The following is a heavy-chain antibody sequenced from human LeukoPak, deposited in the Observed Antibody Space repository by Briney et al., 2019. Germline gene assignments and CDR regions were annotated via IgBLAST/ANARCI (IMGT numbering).Heavy chain of an antibody. V-gene: IGHV3-33*01. CDR1: GFTFSSYG. Sequence: GGSLRLSCAASGFTFSSYGMNWVRQAPGKGLEWVAVIWYDGSNKYYADSVKGRFTISRDNSKNTLYLQMNSLRAEDTAVYYCARDRARYCSSTSCYYGGGYWGQGTLVTVSS. J-gene: IGHJ4*02. CDR2: IWYDGSNK. D-gene: IGHD2-2*01. CDR3: ARDRARYCSSTSCYYGGGY.